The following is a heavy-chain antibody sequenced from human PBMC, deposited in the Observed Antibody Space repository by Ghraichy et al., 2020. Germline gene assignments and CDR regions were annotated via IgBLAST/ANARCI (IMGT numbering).Heavy chain of an antibody. V-gene: IGHV3-30*04. J-gene: IGHJ3*02. CDR2: ISYDGSNK. CDR1: GFTFSTYA. CDR3: ARATYYYVSNAFDI. D-gene: IGHD3-10*02. Sequence: GGSLRLSCAASGFTFSTYAMHWVRQAPGKGLEWVAVISYDGSNKYYADSVKGRFTISRDNSKNTLYLQMNSLRAEDSAVYYCARATYYYVSNAFDIWGQGTMVTISS.